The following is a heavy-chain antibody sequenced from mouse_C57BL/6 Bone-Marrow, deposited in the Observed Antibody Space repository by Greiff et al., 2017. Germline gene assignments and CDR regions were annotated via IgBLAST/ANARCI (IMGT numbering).Heavy chain of an antibody. J-gene: IGHJ1*03. CDR1: GFTFSDYY. Sequence: EVKLVESEGGLVQPGSSMKLSCTASGFTFSDYYMAWVRQVPEKGLEWVANINYDGSSTYYLDSLKSRFIISRDNAKNILYLQMSSLKSEDTATYYCARATVVAHWYVDVWGTGTTVTVSS. V-gene: IGHV5-16*01. CDR2: INYDGSST. CDR3: ARATVVAHWYVDV. D-gene: IGHD1-1*01.